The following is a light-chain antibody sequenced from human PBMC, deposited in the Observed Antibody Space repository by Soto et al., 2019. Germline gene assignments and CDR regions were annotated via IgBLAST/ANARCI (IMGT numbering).Light chain of an antibody. Sequence: EIVMTQSPATLSLSPGERATLSCRASQSVSNNLAWYQQKPGQAPRLLIYGASTRATGIPARFSGSGSGTEFTLTISSRQSEDFAVYYCQQYNNWPPNTFGQGTRLEIK. V-gene: IGKV3-15*01. J-gene: IGKJ5*01. CDR2: GAS. CDR3: QQYNNWPPNT. CDR1: QSVSNN.